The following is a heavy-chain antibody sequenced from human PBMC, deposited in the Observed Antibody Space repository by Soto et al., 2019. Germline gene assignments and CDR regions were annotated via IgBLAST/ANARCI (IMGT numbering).Heavy chain of an antibody. V-gene: IGHV1-8*01. CDR3: ARLKLTSSWYRPLKPYNWFDP. CDR2: MNPNSGNT. D-gene: IGHD6-13*01. CDR1: GYTFTSYD. J-gene: IGHJ5*02. Sequence: GASVKVSCKASGYTFTSYDINWVRQATGQGLKWMGWMNPNSGNTGYAQKFQGRVTMTRNTSISTAYMELSSLRSEDTAVYYCARLKLTSSWYRPLKPYNWFDPWGQGTLVTVSS.